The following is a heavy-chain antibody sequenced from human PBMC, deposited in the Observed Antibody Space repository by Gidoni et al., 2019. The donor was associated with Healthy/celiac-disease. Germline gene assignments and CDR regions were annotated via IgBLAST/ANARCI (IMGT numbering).Heavy chain of an antibody. CDR1: GGTFSSYA. CDR3: ARGSSYYDFWSGYPYPIYYYYYMDV. J-gene: IGHJ6*03. CDR2: IIPIFGTA. V-gene: IGHV1-69*01. D-gene: IGHD3-3*01. Sequence: QVQLVQSGAEVKKPGSSVKVSCKASGGTFSSYAISWVRQAPGQGLEWMGGIIPIFGTANYAQKFQGRVTITADESTSTAYMELSSLRSEDTAVYYCARGSSYYDFWSGYPYPIYYYYYMDVWGKGTTVTVSS.